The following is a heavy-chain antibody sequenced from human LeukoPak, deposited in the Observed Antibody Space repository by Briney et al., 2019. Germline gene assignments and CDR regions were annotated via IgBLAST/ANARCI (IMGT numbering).Heavy chain of an antibody. CDR3: ARCGGDCQKYDAFDI. CDR2: IYPGDSDT. Sequence: GESLKISCKGSGCSFTSYWIGWVRQMPGKGLEWMGIIYPGDSDTRYSPSSQGQVTISADKSISTAYLQWSSLKASDTAMYYCARCGGDCQKYDAFDIWGQGTMVTVSS. D-gene: IGHD2-21*02. V-gene: IGHV5-51*01. J-gene: IGHJ3*02. CDR1: GCSFTSYW.